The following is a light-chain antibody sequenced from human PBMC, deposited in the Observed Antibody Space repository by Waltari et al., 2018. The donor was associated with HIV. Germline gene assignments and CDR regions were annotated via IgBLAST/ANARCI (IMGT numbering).Light chain of an antibody. V-gene: IGKV1-5*03. CDR3: QQYNSYSRA. CDR2: KAS. Sequence: DIQMTQSPSTLSASVGDSVIITCRASQSISSWLAWYQQKPGKAPKLLIYKASTLKSGVASRFSGSGSGTEFTLTISSLQPDDFATYYCQQYNSYSRALGQGTKVEI. J-gene: IGKJ1*01. CDR1: QSISSW.